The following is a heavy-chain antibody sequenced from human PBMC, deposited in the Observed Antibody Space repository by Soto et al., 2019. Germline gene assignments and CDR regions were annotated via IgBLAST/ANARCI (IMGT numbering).Heavy chain of an antibody. J-gene: IGHJ4*02. CDR3: ASQVTFAFDY. CDR1: GGSISSGDYY. D-gene: IGHD2-21*02. CDR2: IYNSGNT. V-gene: IGHV4-31*03. Sequence: QVQLQESGPGLVKPSQTLSLTCTVSGGSISSGDYYWTWIRQLPGKGLEWIGYIYNSGNTQYNPSLKSRVTIAIDTSTNPSSLILTSVTAADTAVYYCASQVTFAFDYWGQGTLVTVSS.